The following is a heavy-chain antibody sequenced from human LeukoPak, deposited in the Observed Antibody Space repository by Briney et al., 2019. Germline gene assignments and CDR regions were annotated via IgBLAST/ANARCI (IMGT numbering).Heavy chain of an antibody. D-gene: IGHD2-15*01. CDR1: AYSFTSYW. J-gene: IGHJ5*02. V-gene: IGHV5-10-1*01. CDR2: IVPSDSYT. CDR3: AREGNGYCSGGSCGNWFDP. Sequence: GESLKISCKGAAYSFTSYWISWVRRLPGKGLEGMVWIVPSDSYTNYSPSFQGHVTISADKSISTAYLQLTSLKASDTAMYYCAREGNGYCSGGSCGNWFDPWGQGTLVTVSS.